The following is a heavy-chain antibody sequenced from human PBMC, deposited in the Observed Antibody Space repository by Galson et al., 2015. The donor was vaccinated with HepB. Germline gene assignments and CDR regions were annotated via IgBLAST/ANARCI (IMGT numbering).Heavy chain of an antibody. J-gene: IGHJ4*02. V-gene: IGHV3-23*01. CDR1: GFTFSSYA. D-gene: IGHD6-19*01. CDR2: ISGSGGST. Sequence: SLRLSCAASGFTFSSYAMSWVRQAPGKGLEWVSAISGSGGSTYYADSVKGRFTISRDNSKNTLYLQMNSLRAEDTAVYYCAKYSSGWSQTYLFDYWGQGTLVTVSS. CDR3: AKYSSGWSQTYLFDY.